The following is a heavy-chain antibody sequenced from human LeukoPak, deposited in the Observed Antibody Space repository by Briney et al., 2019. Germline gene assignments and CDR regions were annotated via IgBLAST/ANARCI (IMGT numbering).Heavy chain of an antibody. CDR1: GGSFSGYY. CDR2: INDSGST. D-gene: IGHD2-2*01. CDR3: ARGYCSSTSCSYYGMDV. V-gene: IGHV4-34*01. J-gene: IGHJ6*02. Sequence: PAETLSLSCAVYGGSFSGYYWSWIRQPPGKGLEWIGEINDSGSTNYNPSITNRVTIAVDTSTNQFSLKLSSVTAADTALYYCARGYCSSTSCSYYGMDVWGQGTTVTVSS.